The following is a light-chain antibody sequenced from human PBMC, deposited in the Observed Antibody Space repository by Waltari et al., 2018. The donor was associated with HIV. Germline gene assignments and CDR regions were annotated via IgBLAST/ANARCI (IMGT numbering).Light chain of an antibody. Sequence: SYELTQPLSVSVALGQTARITCGGNNVGTKDVHWYQQKSGQAPLLVIYNDVNRPSVIPERFSASKSRNTATLTISGAQAGDEADYYCQVWHYSVFFGGGTKLTVL. CDR3: QVWHYSVF. J-gene: IGLJ2*01. CDR2: NDV. CDR1: NVGTKD. V-gene: IGLV3-9*01.